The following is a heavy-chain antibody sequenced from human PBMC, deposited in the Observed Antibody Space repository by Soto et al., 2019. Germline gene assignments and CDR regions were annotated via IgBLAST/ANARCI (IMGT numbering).Heavy chain of an antibody. CDR2: IYYSGST. Sequence: QVQLQESGPGLVKPSQTLSLTCTVSGGSISSGGYYWSWIRQHPGKGLEWIGYIYYSGSTYYNPSLQSRVTISVVTSKNQFSRKLSSVTAADTAVYSCGFGAAPKPYLDYWGQGTLVTVSS. V-gene: IGHV4-31*03. CDR3: GFGAAPKPYLDY. J-gene: IGHJ4*02. CDR1: GGSISSGGYY. D-gene: IGHD2-2*02.